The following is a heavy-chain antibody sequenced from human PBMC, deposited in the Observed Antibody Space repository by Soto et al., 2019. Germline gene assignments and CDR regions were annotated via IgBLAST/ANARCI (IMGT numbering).Heavy chain of an antibody. V-gene: IGHV3-23*01. D-gene: IGHD1-26*01. Sequence: WGSLRLSCAASGFTFSSYAMSWVRQAPGKGLEWVSAISGSGGSTYYADSVKGRFTISRDNSKNTLYLQMNSLRAEDAAVYFCARYSGSYPSYYFDYWGQGTLVTVSS. CDR1: GFTFSSYA. CDR2: ISGSGGST. CDR3: ARYSGSYPSYYFDY. J-gene: IGHJ4*02.